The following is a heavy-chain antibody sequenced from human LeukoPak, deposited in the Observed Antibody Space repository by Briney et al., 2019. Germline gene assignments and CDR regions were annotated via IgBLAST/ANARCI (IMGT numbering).Heavy chain of an antibody. CDR1: GYTFTRYD. Sequence: EASVKVSFKGSGYTFTRYDINWVGQAKGQGGEGMGWMNANSGDTGYAQNFQGRVTITRNTSISTAYLELSSLRSEDTAIYYCARGGTYLPFGYWGQGTLVTVSS. CDR2: MNANSGDT. D-gene: IGHD3-3*01. V-gene: IGHV1-8*03. CDR3: ARGGTYLPFGY. J-gene: IGHJ4*02.